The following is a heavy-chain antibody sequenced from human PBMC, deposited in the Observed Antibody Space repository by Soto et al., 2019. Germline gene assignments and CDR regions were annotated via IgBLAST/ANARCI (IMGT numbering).Heavy chain of an antibody. D-gene: IGHD2-2*01. Sequence: QPPGKGLEWIGSIYYSGSTYYNPFLKSRVTISVDTSKNQFSLKLSSVTAADTAVYYCASMPEYYYYGMDIWGQGTTVTVSS. V-gene: IGHV4-39*01. J-gene: IGHJ6*02. CDR2: IYYSGST. CDR3: ASMPEYYYYGMDI.